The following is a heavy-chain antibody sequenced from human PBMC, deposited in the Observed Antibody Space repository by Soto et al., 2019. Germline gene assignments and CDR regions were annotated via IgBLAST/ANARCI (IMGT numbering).Heavy chain of an antibody. V-gene: IGHV4-61*08. CDR3: AKGFSSGLYVDS. CDR2: TLSSGGT. CDR1: GDSVSSDAYY. J-gene: IGHJ4*02. D-gene: IGHD6-19*01. Sequence: ASETLSLTCSVSGDSVSSDAYYWAWIRQPPGKTLEWVGMTLSSGGTSRNPSLRSRLSMSVDTARNQFSMRLTSVTAADTGVYFCAKGFSSGLYVDSWGRGTQVTVSS.